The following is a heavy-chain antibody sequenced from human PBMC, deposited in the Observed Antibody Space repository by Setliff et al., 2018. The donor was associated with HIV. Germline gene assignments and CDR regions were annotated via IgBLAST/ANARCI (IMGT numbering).Heavy chain of an antibody. V-gene: IGHV4-4*02. CDR2: ISQSGKT. CDR1: ADSIGTNHW. D-gene: IGHD2-15*01. J-gene: IGHJ4*02. Sequence: ASETLSLTCAVSADSIGTNHWWNWVRQPPGKGLEWIGEISQSGKTNYHPSLKSRITISMEASKTHFSLTLNSVTAADTAVYYCARENGDCSGGACYFMLDSWGQGTRVTVS. CDR3: ARENGDCSGGACYFMLDS.